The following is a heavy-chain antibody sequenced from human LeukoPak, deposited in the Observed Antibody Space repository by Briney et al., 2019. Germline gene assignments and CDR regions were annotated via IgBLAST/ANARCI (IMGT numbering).Heavy chain of an antibody. D-gene: IGHD2-2*01. CDR2: INSDGSWT. V-gene: IGHV3-74*01. CDR3: VSFYETY. J-gene: IGHJ4*02. CDR1: GNYW. Sequence: GGSLRLSCAASGNYWMHWVRQAPGKGLVWVSHINSDGSWTGYADSVKGRFTISKDNAKNMVYLHMNSLRVDDAAVYYCVSFYETYWGRGTLVTVSS.